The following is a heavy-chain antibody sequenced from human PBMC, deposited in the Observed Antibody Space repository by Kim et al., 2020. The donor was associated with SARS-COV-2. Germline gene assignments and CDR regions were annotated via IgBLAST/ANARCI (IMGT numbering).Heavy chain of an antibody. CDR3: AREVGEDYYYGMDV. Sequence: SQTLSLTCTVSGGSISSYYWSWIRQPPGKGLEWIGYIYYSGSTNYNPSLKSRVTISVDTSKNQFSLKLSSVTAADTAVYYCAREVGEDYYYGMDVWGQGT. V-gene: IGHV4-59*01. J-gene: IGHJ6*02. CDR2: IYYSGST. CDR1: GGSISSYY.